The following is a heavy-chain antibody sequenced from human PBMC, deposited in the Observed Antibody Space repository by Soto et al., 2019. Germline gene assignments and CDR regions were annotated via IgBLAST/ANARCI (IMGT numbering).Heavy chain of an antibody. V-gene: IGHV3-23*01. Sequence: GGSLRLSCAASGFTFNNYALRWVRQAPGKGLEWVATITGSAGTTFYPDSVEGRFTISRDSSKNTLYLQMNSLRAEDSAVYYFAHDGFPLAGYMDVWGKGTTGSVSS. D-gene: IGHD3-3*02. CDR1: GFTFNNYA. CDR2: ITGSAGTT. J-gene: IGHJ6*03. CDR3: AHDGFPLAGYMDV.